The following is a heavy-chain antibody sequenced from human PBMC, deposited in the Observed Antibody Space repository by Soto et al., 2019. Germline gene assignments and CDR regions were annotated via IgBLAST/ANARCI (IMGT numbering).Heavy chain of an antibody. CDR3: AREGIGSSWYVRTFFDY. J-gene: IGHJ4*02. D-gene: IGHD6-13*01. CDR1: GFTFSSYW. CDR2: IKQDGSEK. Sequence: VGSLRLSCAASGFTFSSYWMSWVRQASGKGLEWVANIKQDGSEKYYVDSVKGRFIISRDNAKNSLYLQMNSLRAEDTAVYYCAREGIGSSWYVRTFFDYWGQGTLVTVSS. V-gene: IGHV3-7*01.